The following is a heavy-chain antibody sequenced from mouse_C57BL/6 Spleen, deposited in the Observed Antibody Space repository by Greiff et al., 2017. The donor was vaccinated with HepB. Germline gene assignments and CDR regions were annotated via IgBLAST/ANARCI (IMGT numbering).Heavy chain of an antibody. CDR3: ARGASYFDY. CDR2: ISDGGSYT. J-gene: IGHJ2*01. CDR1: GFTFSSYA. Sequence: VQLKESGGGLVKPGGSLKLSCAASGFTFSSYAMSWVRQTPEKRLEWVATISDGGSYTYYPDNVKGRFTISRDNAKNNLYLQMSHLKSEDTAMYYCARGASYFDYWGQGTTLTVSS. V-gene: IGHV5-4*01.